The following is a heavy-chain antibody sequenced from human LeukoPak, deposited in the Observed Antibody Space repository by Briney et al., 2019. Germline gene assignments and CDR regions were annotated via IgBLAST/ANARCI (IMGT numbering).Heavy chain of an antibody. CDR1: GYTFTNYG. V-gene: IGHV1-18*01. Sequence: ASVKVSCRASGYTFTNYGISWVRRAPGQGLEYMGWISAYNGNTNCAQNLQGRVTMTTETSTSTAYMELRSLRSDDTAVYYCARHYYDSSAYPFDYWGQGTLVTVSS. D-gene: IGHD3-22*01. CDR2: ISAYNGNT. CDR3: ARHYYDSSAYPFDY. J-gene: IGHJ4*02.